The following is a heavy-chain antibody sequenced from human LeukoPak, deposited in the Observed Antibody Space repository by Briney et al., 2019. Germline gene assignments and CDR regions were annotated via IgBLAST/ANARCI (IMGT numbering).Heavy chain of an antibody. CDR1: GGSISSGGYS. V-gene: IGHV4-30-2*01. Sequence: SETLSLTCAVSGGSISSGGYSWSWIRQPPGKGLEWIGYIYHSGSTNYNPSLKSRVTISVDTSKNQFSLKLSSVTAADTAVYYCARGDYTSSSYPYFDYWGQGTLVTVSS. CDR3: ARGDYTSSSYPYFDY. D-gene: IGHD2-15*01. CDR2: IYHSGST. J-gene: IGHJ4*02.